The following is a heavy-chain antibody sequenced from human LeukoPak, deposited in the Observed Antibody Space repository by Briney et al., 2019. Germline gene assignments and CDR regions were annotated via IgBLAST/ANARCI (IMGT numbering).Heavy chain of an antibody. CDR2: MNPNSGNT. D-gene: IGHD6-6*01. V-gene: IGHV1-8*01. J-gene: IGHJ6*03. CDR3: ARGLRIAARPSGGGRQYYMDV. CDR1: GYTFTSYD. Sequence: VKVSCKASGYTFTSYDINWVRQATGQGLEWMGWMNPNSGNTGYAQKFQGRVSMTRNTSISTAYMELSSLRSEDTAVYYCARGLRIAARPSGGGRQYYMDVWGKGTTVTVSS.